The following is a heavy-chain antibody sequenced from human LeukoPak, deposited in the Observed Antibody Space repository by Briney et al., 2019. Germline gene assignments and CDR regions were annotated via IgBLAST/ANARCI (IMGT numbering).Heavy chain of an antibody. Sequence: PSETLSLTCTVSGGSISSYYWSWIRQPAGKGLEWIGRIYTSGSTNYNPSLKSRVTISVDKSKNQFPLKLSSVTAADTAVYYCARDRSLTIFGVVYDAFDIWGQGTMVTVSS. CDR1: GGSISSYY. J-gene: IGHJ3*02. V-gene: IGHV4-4*07. D-gene: IGHD3-3*01. CDR2: IYTSGST. CDR3: ARDRSLTIFGVVYDAFDI.